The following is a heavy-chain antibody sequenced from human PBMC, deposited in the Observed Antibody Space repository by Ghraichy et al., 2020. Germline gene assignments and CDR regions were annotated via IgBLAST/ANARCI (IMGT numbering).Heavy chain of an antibody. Sequence: SETLSLTCAVYGGSFSGYYWSWIRQPPGKGLEWIGEINHSGSTNYNPSLKSRVTISVDTSKNQFSLKLSSVTAADTAVYYCARGRGGYYDILRYFDYWGQGTLVTVSS. D-gene: IGHD3-9*01. CDR3: ARGRGGYYDILRYFDY. J-gene: IGHJ4*02. V-gene: IGHV4-34*01. CDR1: GGSFSGYY. CDR2: INHSGST.